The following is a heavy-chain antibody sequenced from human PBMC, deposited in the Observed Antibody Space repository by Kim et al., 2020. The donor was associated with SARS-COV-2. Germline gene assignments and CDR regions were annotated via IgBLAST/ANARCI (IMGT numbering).Heavy chain of an antibody. CDR2: IIPIFGTA. Sequence: SVKVSCKASGGTFSSYAISWVRQAPGQGLEWMGWIIPIFGTANYAQKFQGRVTITADESTSTAYMELSSLRSEDTAVYYCAREFQLADAFDIWGQGTMVTVSS. J-gene: IGHJ3*02. D-gene: IGHD3-3*02. V-gene: IGHV1-69*13. CDR3: AREFQLADAFDI. CDR1: GGTFSSYA.